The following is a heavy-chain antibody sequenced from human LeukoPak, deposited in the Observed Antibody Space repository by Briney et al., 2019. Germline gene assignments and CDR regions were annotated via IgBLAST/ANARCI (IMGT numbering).Heavy chain of an antibody. D-gene: IGHD4-23*01. V-gene: IGHV4-39*02. CDR1: GGSISSSSYY. Sequence: SETLSLTCTVSGGSISSSSYYWGWIRQPPGKGLEWIGSIYYSGSTYYNPSLKSRVTISVDTSKNQLSLKLSSVTAADTAVYYCARESVTPYYYYMDVWGKGTTVTVSS. J-gene: IGHJ6*03. CDR3: ARESVTPYYYYMDV. CDR2: IYYSGST.